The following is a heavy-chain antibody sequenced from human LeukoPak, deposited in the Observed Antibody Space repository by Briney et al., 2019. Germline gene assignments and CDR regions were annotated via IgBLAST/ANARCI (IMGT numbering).Heavy chain of an antibody. J-gene: IGHJ3*01. V-gene: IGHV5-51*01. CDR3: ARFRIVGATMDAFDV. CDR2: IYPADSDT. CDR1: GYSFTSYW. D-gene: IGHD1-26*01. Sequence: GESLKISCEGSGYSFTSYWVGWVRPMPGKGLEWMGIIYPADSDTRYNPSFQGQVTISADKSIKTAYLQWNSLKASDTAMYYCARFRIVGATMDAFDVWGQGTMVTVSS.